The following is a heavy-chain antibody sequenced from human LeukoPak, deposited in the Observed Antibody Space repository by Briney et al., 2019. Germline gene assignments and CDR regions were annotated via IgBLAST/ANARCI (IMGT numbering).Heavy chain of an antibody. CDR2: IIPIFGTA. Sequence: SVKVSCKASGGTFSSYAISWVRQAPGQGLEWMGGIIPIFGTANFAQKFQGRVTITTDESTSTAYMELSSLRSEDTAVYYCAGTRVGGGYDWRSQAYNCFDPWGQGTLVAVSS. V-gene: IGHV1-69*05. D-gene: IGHD5-12*01. CDR3: AGTRVGGGYDWRSQAYNCFDP. J-gene: IGHJ5*02. CDR1: GGTFSSYA.